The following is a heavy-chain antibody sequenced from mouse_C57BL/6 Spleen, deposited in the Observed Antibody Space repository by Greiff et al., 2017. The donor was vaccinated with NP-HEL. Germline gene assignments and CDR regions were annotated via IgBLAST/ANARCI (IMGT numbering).Heavy chain of an antibody. CDR3: ARSITTVDFDY. J-gene: IGHJ2*01. Sequence: LQESGAELVRPGTSVKVSCKASGYAFTNYLIEWVKQRPGQGLEWIGVINPGSGGTNYNEKFKGKATLTADKSSSTAYMQLSSLTSEDSAVYFCARSITTVDFDYWGQGTTLTVSS. CDR1: GYAFTNYL. D-gene: IGHD1-1*01. CDR2: INPGSGGT. V-gene: IGHV1-54*01.